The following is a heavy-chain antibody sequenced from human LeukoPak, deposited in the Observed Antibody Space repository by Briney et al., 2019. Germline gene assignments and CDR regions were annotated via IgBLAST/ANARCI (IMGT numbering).Heavy chain of an antibody. CDR1: GFTFSSYN. J-gene: IGHJ6*02. Sequence: GGSLRLSCAASGFTFSSYNKNWVRQAPGKGLEWISYIGSGGSPTHYADSVGGRFTISRDNAKNSLYLQMNSLRDEDTAAYFCARRPYSDTSGRLSDVWGQGTTVTVSS. D-gene: IGHD3-22*01. V-gene: IGHV3-48*02. CDR2: IGSGGSPT. CDR3: ARRPYSDTSGRLSDV.